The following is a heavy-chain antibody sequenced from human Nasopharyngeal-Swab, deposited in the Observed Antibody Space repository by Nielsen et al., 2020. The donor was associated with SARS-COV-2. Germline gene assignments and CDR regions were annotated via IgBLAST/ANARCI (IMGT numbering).Heavy chain of an antibody. Sequence: GESLKISCAASGFTFNNYNFNWVRQAPGKGLEWVQSFSSRGSYIYYADSVKGRFTISRDNAKNSLYLQMNSLRAEDTAVYYCARDGLDYDFWSAYFMDVWGQGTTVTVSS. CDR2: FSSRGSYI. D-gene: IGHD3-3*01. J-gene: IGHJ6*02. V-gene: IGHV3-21*01. CDR3: ARDGLDYDFWSAYFMDV. CDR1: GFTFNNYN.